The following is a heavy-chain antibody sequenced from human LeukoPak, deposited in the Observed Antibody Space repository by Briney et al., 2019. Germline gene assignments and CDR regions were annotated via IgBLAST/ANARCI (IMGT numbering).Heavy chain of an antibody. Sequence: SETLSLTCAVPGYSISSGYYWGWIRQPPGKGLEWIGSIYHSGSTYYNPSLKSRVTISVDTSKNQFSLKLSSVTAADTAVYYCARASITMVRGVINPMMTLCGAIDYWGQGTLVTVSS. CDR2: IYHSGST. J-gene: IGHJ4*02. CDR1: GYSISSGYY. V-gene: IGHV4-38-2*01. CDR3: ARASITMVRGVINPMMTLCGAIDY. D-gene: IGHD3-10*01.